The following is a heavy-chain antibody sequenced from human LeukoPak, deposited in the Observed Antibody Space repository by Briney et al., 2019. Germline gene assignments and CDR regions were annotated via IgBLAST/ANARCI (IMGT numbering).Heavy chain of an antibody. CDR3: ARGVYGSQDY. V-gene: IGHV4-38-2*02. J-gene: IGHJ4*02. CDR2: SYHCEPT. Sequence: SVTLTLICTVSGHSINSPYYWAWIRQRPGKGLEWIWSSYHCEPTYYRPSLKIRLTISIDVSKIHFSLELTSVTATDTAVYDCARGVYGSQDYWGQGTLVTVSS. D-gene: IGHD1-26*01. CDR1: GHSINSPYY.